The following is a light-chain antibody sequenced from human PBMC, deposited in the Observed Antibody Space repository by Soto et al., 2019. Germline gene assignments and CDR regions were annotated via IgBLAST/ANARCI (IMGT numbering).Light chain of an antibody. CDR3: SSYTTSSTLV. CDR1: SSDVGYYNR. Sequence: QSVLTQPPSVSGSPGQSVTISCTGTSSDVGYYNRVSWYQQPQGTAPKLMVFEVSNRPSGVPDRFSGSKSGNTASLTISGLQAEDEADYYCSSYTTSSTLVFGGGT. V-gene: IGLV2-18*02. CDR2: EVS. J-gene: IGLJ2*01.